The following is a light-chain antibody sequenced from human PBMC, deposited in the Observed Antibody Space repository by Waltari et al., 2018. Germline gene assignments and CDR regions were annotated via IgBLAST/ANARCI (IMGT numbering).Light chain of an antibody. V-gene: IGKV2-28*01. J-gene: IGKJ5*01. CDR3: MQALQTSIT. CDR1: QSLQQRNGYNY. Sequence: DIVMTQSPLSLPVTPGEPASIPCRSSQSLQQRNGYNYLDWYLQKPWQSPQLMIYLASSRASGVPDRFSGSGSGTDFTLKISRVEPEDVGVYYCMQALQTSITFGQGTRLEIK. CDR2: LAS.